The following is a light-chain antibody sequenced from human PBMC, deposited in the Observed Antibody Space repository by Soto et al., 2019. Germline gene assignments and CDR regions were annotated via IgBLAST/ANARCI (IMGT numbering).Light chain of an antibody. Sequence: QSVLTQPPSASGIPGQRVTFSCSGSSSNIGKNNVYWYQQLPGTTPQLLIYRNNQRPSGVPDRFSASKSGTSASLAISGLRSEDEADYYCAAWDDSLSGLYVFGNGTKVTVL. CDR3: AAWDDSLSGLYV. V-gene: IGLV1-47*01. J-gene: IGLJ1*01. CDR1: SSNIGKNN. CDR2: RNN.